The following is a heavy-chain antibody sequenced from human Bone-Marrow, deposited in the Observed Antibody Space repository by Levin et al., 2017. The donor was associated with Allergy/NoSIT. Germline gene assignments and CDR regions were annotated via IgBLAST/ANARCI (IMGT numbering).Heavy chain of an antibody. J-gene: IGHJ3*01. D-gene: IGHD4-17*01. CDR1: GFTFDDYS. CDR2: LSWNSGDL. CDR3: AKDRNYGGYGAGFLEV. Sequence: GGSLRLSCATSGFTFDDYSMHWVRQAPGKGLEWVSGLSWNSGDLRFADSVKGRFTMSRDNAKNSVYLQMDSLRAEDTALYFCAKDRNYGGYGAGFLEVWGQRTMVSVAS. V-gene: IGHV3-9*01.